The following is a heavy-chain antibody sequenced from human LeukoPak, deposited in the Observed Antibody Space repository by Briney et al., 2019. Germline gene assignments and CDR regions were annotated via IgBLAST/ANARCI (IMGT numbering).Heavy chain of an antibody. J-gene: IGHJ4*02. Sequence: GASVKVSCKASGYTFTGYYMHWVRQAPGQGLEWMGWINPNSGGTNYAQKFQGRVTMTRDTSISTAYMELSRLRSDDTAVYYCARDLGPLGYSYGFYWGQGTLVTVSS. CDR3: ARDLGPLGYSYGFY. D-gene: IGHD5-18*01. CDR1: GYTFTGYY. CDR2: INPNSGGT. V-gene: IGHV1-2*02.